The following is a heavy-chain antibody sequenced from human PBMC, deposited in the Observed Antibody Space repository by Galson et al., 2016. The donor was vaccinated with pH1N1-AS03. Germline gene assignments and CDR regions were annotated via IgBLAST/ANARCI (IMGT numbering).Heavy chain of an antibody. CDR3: AKVGMRGAVAGTRYYFDY. D-gene: IGHD6-19*01. J-gene: IGHJ4*02. Sequence: SLRLSCAASGFIFDDYGMHWVRHAPGKGLEWVSLISWDGLTIYYADSVKGRFTVSRDNSKKSLYLHMSSLRPEDTALYYCAKVGMRGAVAGTRYYFDYWGQGTLVTVSS. V-gene: IGHV3-43D*03. CDR2: ISWDGLTI. CDR1: GFIFDDYG.